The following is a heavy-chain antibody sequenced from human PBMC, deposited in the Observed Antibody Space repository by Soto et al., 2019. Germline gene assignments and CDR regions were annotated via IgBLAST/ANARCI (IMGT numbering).Heavy chain of an antibody. D-gene: IGHD3-10*01. CDR3: ARAPYFGSGTYYYYALDV. Sequence: QVQLVESGGGLVKPGGSLRLSCAASGLTFSDHYMTWIRQAPGKGLEWISYISSSAGTIYYADSVKGRFTISRDNDKNSLSLQMTNPRSEDTAVYYCARAPYFGSGTYYYYALDVWGPGTTVTVSS. V-gene: IGHV3-11*01. CDR2: ISSSAGTI. CDR1: GLTFSDHY. J-gene: IGHJ6*02.